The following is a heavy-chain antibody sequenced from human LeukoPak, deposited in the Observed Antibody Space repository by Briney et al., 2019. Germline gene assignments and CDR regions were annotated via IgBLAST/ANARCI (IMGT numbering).Heavy chain of an antibody. CDR1: VGSIGTYY. J-gene: IGHJ4*02. D-gene: IGHD6-6*01. Sequence: PSETLSLTCTVSVGSIGTYYSNWIRQPPGKGLEWIGYVYTSGNTDYNPSLKSRVTIAVDTSKIQFSLKRSSVDAADTAIYYCARAPPPMYSSSAPFDYWGQGTLVTVSS. V-gene: IGHV4-4*09. CDR3: ARAPPPMYSSSAPFDY. CDR2: VYTSGNT.